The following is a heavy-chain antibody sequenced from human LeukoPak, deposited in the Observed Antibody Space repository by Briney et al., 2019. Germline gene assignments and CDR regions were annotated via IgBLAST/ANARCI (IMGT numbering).Heavy chain of an antibody. Sequence: GGSLRLSCAASGFTFDDYGMSWVRQAPGKGLEWVSGINWNGGSTGYADSVKGRFTISRDNAKNSLYLQMNSLRAEDTALYYCARDHSGGWYADAFDIWGQGTMVTVSS. CDR3: ARDHSGGWYADAFDI. D-gene: IGHD6-19*01. V-gene: IGHV3-20*04. CDR1: GFTFDDYG. CDR2: INWNGGST. J-gene: IGHJ3*02.